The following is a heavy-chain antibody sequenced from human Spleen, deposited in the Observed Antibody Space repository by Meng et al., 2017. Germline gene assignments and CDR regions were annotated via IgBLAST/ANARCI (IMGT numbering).Heavy chain of an antibody. CDR1: GYSFTRYA. D-gene: IGHD6-19*01. Sequence: QVQLLQFGPEVKKPGASVNVSCKPTGYSFTRYAISWVRQAPGQGPEWLGWISANTGKTNYAQKFQDRVTMTTDTSTGTVYTELRGLRSDDTAIYYCARIVSGTEGFDYWGRGTLVTVSS. CDR2: ISANTGKT. V-gene: IGHV1-18*04. J-gene: IGHJ4*02. CDR3: ARIVSGTEGFDY.